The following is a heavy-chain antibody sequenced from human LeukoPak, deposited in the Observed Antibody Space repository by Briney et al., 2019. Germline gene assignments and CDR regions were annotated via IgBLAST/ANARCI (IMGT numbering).Heavy chain of an antibody. CDR1: GFTFSSYA. D-gene: IGHD2-15*01. CDR3: AKGGYCSGGSCYLYYYYGMDV. CDR2: ISGSGGST. V-gene: IGHV3-23*01. J-gene: IGHJ6*02. Sequence: GSLRLSCAASGFTFSSYAMSWVRQAPGKGLEWVSAISGSGGSTYYADSVKGRFTISRDNSKNTLYLQMNSLRAEDTAVYYCAKGGYCSGGSCYLYYYYGMDVWGQGITVTVSS.